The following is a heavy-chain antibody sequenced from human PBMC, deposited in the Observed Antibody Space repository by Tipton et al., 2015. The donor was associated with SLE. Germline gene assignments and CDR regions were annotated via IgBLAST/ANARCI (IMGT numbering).Heavy chain of an antibody. V-gene: IGHV1-18*01. CDR2: ISTYNGNT. J-gene: IGHJ4*02. Sequence: QLVQSGDEVKMPGASVKVACKASGYTFSNYGISWVRQAPGQGLEWMGWISTYNGNTNYAQKFQGRVTMTTDTSTSTAYMDLRTLKSDDTAVYYCVRDLRFLEWFDKYFDYWGQGTLVTVSS. CDR1: GYTFSNYG. CDR3: VRDLRFLEWFDKYFDY. D-gene: IGHD3-3*01.